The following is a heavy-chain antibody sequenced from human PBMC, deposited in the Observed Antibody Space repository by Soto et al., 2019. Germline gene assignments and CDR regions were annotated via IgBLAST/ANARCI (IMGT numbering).Heavy chain of an antibody. Sequence: QVQLVESGGGVVQPGRSLRLSCAASGFTFSSYAMHWVRQAPGKGLEWVAVISYDGSNKYYADSVKGRFTISRDNSKNTLYLQMNSLRAEDTAVYYCARGAFGVVIVSFDYWGEGTMVTVSS. CDR3: ARGAFGVVIVSFDY. CDR1: GFTFSSYA. CDR2: ISYDGSNK. D-gene: IGHD3-16*02. V-gene: IGHV3-30-3*01. J-gene: IGHJ4*02.